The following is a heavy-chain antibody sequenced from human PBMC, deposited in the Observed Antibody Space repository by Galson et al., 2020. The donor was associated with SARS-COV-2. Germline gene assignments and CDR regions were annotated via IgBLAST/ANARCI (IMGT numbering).Heavy chain of an antibody. CDR3: ARFGAPYYYDSSGRVDYFDY. V-gene: IGHV5-51*01. J-gene: IGHJ4*02. D-gene: IGHD3-22*01. CDR1: GYSFTSYW. Sequence: GESLKISCKGSGYSFTSYWIGWVRQKPGKGLEWMGIIYPGESDTRYSPSFQGQVTITADKSISTAYLQWSSLKASDTAMYYCARFGAPYYYDSSGRVDYFDYWGQGTLVTVSS. CDR2: IYPGESDT.